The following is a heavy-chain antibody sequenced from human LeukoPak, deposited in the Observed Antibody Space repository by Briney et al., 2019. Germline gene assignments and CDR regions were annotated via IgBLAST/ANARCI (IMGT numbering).Heavy chain of an antibody. Sequence: GASVKVSCKASGYTFTSYGISWVRQAPGQGLEWMGWISAYNGNTNYAQKPQGRVTMTTDTSTSTAYMELRSLRSDDTAVYYCARISEMATVGLGDYWGQGTLVTVSS. CDR3: ARISEMATVGLGDY. CDR1: GYTFTSYG. D-gene: IGHD5-24*01. CDR2: ISAYNGNT. J-gene: IGHJ4*02. V-gene: IGHV1-18*01.